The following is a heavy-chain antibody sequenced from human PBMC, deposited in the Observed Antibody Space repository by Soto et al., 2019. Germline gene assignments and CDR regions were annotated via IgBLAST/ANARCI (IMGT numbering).Heavy chain of an antibody. J-gene: IGHJ4*01. Sequence: EVQLVESGGDLVQPGGSLRLSCAASGFTFSSYWMHWVRQAPGKGLVWVSRINTDGSGTMYADSVKGRFTISGDNAKNTLYLQVSSLRAVDTAVYFCARSHGDFLDYWGHGTLVTVSS. CDR2: INTDGSGT. CDR3: ARSHGDFLDY. V-gene: IGHV3-74*03. D-gene: IGHD4-17*01. CDR1: GFTFSSYW.